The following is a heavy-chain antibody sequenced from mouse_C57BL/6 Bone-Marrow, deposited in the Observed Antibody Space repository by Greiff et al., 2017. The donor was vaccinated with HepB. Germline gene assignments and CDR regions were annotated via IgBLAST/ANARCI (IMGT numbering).Heavy chain of an antibody. V-gene: IGHV5-15*01. D-gene: IGHD1-1*01. CDR1: GFTFSDYG. J-gene: IGHJ4*01. Sequence: EVHLVESGGGLVQPGGSPKLSCAASGFTFSDYGMAWVRQAPRKGPEWVAFISNLAYSIYYADTVTGRFTISRENAKNTLYLEMSSLRSEDTAMYYCARRSYYGSRDYYAMDYWGQGTSVTVSS. CDR2: ISNLAYSI. CDR3: ARRSYYGSRDYYAMDY.